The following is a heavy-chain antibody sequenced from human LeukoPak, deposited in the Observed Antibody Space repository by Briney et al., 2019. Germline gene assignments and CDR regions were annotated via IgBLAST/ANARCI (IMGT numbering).Heavy chain of an antibody. CDR1: GGSINTYY. V-gene: IGHV4-59*08. Sequence: PSETLSLTCTVFGGSINTYYWSWIRQSPGKGLEFIGYIYSSGSTDYNPSLKSRVFISIDTSKSQFSLKMNSVTAADTAVYYCARRGTPYYYYYMDVWGKGTTVTVSS. J-gene: IGHJ6*03. CDR2: IYSSGST. CDR3: ARRGTPYYYYYMDV. D-gene: IGHD3-16*01.